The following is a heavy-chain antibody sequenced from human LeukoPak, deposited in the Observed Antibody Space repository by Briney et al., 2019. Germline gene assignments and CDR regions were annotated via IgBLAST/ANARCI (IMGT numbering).Heavy chain of an antibody. CDR1: GYTFTSYG. V-gene: IGHV1-18*01. D-gene: IGHD2-2*01. Sequence: ASVKVSCKASGYTFTSYGISWVRQAPGQGLEWMGWISAYNGNTNYAQKLQGRVTMTTDTSTSTAYMELRSLRSDDTAVYYCARSGYCSSTSCYAGRVKSDPWGQGTLVTVSS. CDR2: ISAYNGNT. CDR3: ARSGYCSSTSCYAGRVKSDP. J-gene: IGHJ5*02.